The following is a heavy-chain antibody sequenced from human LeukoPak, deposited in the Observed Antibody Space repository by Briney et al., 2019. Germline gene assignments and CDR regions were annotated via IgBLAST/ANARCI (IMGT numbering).Heavy chain of an antibody. J-gene: IGHJ6*03. CDR2: IYYSGST. Sequence: SETLSLTCTVSGGSISSSSYYWGWIRQPPGKGLEWIGSIYYSGSTYYNPSLKSRVTISVDTSKNQFSLKLSSVTAADTAVYYCARDRYVGYMDVWGKGTTVTVSS. CDR3: ARDRYVGYMDV. CDR1: GGSISSSSYY. D-gene: IGHD3-16*02. V-gene: IGHV4-39*07.